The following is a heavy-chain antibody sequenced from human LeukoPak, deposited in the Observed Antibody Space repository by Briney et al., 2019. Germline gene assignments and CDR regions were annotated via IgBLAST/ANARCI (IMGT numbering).Heavy chain of an antibody. D-gene: IGHD3-22*01. CDR3: ARGLDYYDSSEVDAFDI. V-gene: IGHV1-8*01. J-gene: IGHJ3*02. CDR2: MNPNSGNT. Sequence: GASVKVSCKASGYTFTSYDINWVRQATGQGLEWMGWMNPNSGNTGYAQKFQGRVTMTRNTSISTAYMELSSLRSEDTAVYYCARGLDYYDSSEVDAFDIWGQGTMVTVSS. CDR1: GYTFTSYD.